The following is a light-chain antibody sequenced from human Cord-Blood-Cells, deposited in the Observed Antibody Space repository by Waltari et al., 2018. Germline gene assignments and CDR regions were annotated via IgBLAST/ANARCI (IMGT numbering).Light chain of an antibody. CDR3: QQYYSTPYT. CDR2: AAS. CDR1: QGISHS. J-gene: IGKJ2*01. Sequence: DIPMTQAPSSLSPSVGDRVPITVRASQGISHSLAWYQHKPGKAPKLLLDAASRLESGVPSRFSGSGSGTGYTLTISSLQPEDFATYYCQQYYSTPYTFGQGTKLEIK. V-gene: IGKV1-NL1*01.